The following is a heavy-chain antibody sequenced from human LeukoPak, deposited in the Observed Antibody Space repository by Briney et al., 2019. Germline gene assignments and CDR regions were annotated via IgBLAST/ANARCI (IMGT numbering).Heavy chain of an antibody. J-gene: IGHJ4*02. CDR2: IYYSGST. Sequence: KPSETLSLTCTVSGGSISSSSYYWGWIRQPPGKGLEWIGSIYYSGSTYYNPSLKSRVTISVDTSKNQFSLKLSSVTAADTAVYYCARDSGPYDSSGSTGSYWGQGTLVTVSS. CDR1: GGSISSSSYY. CDR3: ARDSGPYDSSGSTGSY. V-gene: IGHV4-39*07. D-gene: IGHD3-22*01.